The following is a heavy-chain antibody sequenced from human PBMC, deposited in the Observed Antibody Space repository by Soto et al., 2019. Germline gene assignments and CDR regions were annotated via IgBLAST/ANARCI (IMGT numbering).Heavy chain of an antibody. CDR2: ISGSGGST. D-gene: IGHD3-16*01. V-gene: IGHV3-23*01. J-gene: IGHJ4*02. CDR3: AKESPQSIMITFGGVYDRGHFDY. Sequence: GGSLRLSCAASGFTFSSYAMSWVRQAPGKGLEWVSAISGSGGSTYYADSVKGRFTISRDNSKNTLYLQMNSLRAEDTAVYYCAKESPQSIMITFGGVYDRGHFDYWGQGTLVTVSS. CDR1: GFTFSSYA.